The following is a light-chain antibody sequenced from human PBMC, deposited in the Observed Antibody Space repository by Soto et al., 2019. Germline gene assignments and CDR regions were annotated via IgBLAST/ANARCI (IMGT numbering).Light chain of an antibody. V-gene: IGKV3-15*01. Sequence: IVVTQSPATLSVSPGGRATLSCRASQSISTKLVWYQQKPGQAPRLLIYGASTRAPGIPVRFSGSGSGTEFTLTITSLQSEDFAVYYCQEYNDWRPITFGGGTKVDIK. CDR1: QSISTK. J-gene: IGKJ4*01. CDR2: GAS. CDR3: QEYNDWRPIT.